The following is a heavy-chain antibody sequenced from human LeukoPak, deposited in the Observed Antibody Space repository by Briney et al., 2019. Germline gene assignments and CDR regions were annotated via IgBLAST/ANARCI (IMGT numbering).Heavy chain of an antibody. J-gene: IGHJ4*02. CDR1: GYTFTNND. Sequence: ASVKVSCKASGYTFTNNDINWVRQATGQGIEWMGWVSPDSGDTGYAPNFRGRVTMTTDTSIYTASMELTSLPSEDTAIYYCTRGRAAGDWGQGTLVTVSS. V-gene: IGHV1-8*01. CDR3: TRGRAAGD. CDR2: VSPDSGDT. D-gene: IGHD6-19*01.